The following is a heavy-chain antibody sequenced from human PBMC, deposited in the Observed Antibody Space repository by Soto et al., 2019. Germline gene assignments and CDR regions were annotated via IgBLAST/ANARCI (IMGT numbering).Heavy chain of an antibody. Sequence: GGSLRLSCAASGFTFNSYSMNWVRQAPGKGLEWVSSISSSSSYIYYADSVKGRFTISRDNAKNSLYLQMNSLRAEDTAVYYCASYRAVAPLNAFDIWGQGTMVTVSS. CDR2: ISSSSSYI. J-gene: IGHJ3*02. D-gene: IGHD6-19*01. V-gene: IGHV3-21*01. CDR3: ASYRAVAPLNAFDI. CDR1: GFTFNSYS.